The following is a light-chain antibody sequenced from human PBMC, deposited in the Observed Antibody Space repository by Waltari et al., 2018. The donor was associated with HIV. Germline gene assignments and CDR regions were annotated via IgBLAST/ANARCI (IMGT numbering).Light chain of an antibody. CDR3: QVWDNSSDHPGV. CDR1: NIGSKV. J-gene: IGLJ1*01. V-gene: IGLV3-21*04. Sequence: YVLAQPPSVSVAPGDTARISCGADNIGSKVVHGYQQKPGQAPVLVIYDDSDRASGIPDRFSGSNSDNTATLTISRVEDGDEADYYCQVWDNSSDHPGVFGTGTEVTVL. CDR2: DDS.